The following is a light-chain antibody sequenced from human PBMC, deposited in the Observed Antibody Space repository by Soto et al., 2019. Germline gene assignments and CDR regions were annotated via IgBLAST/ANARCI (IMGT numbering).Light chain of an antibody. CDR1: QSVNRN. J-gene: IGKJ1*01. Sequence: EIVMTQSPATLSVSPGERATLSCRASQSVNRNLAWYQQKPGQAPRRLIDAASTRATGIPARFSGSGSETAFTLSISSLQSEDFAIYYCQQYNNRWTFGQGTKVEI. CDR2: AAS. V-gene: IGKV3-15*01. CDR3: QQYNNRWT.